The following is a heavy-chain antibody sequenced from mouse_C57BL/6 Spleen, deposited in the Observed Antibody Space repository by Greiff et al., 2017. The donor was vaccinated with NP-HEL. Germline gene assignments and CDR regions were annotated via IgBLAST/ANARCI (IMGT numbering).Heavy chain of an antibody. CDR2: IWSGGST. D-gene: IGHD2-3*01. Sequence: VQLQESGPGLVQPSQSLSITCTVSGFSLTSYGVHWVRQSPGKGLEWLGVIWSGGSTDYNAAFISRLSISKDNSKSQVFFKMNSLQADDTAIYYCARRGDGYYYYAMDYWGQGTSVTVSS. V-gene: IGHV2-2*01. J-gene: IGHJ4*01. CDR1: GFSLTSYG. CDR3: ARRGDGYYYYAMDY.